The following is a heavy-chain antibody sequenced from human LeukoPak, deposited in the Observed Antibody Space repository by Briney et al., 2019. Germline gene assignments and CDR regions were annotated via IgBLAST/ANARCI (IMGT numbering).Heavy chain of an antibody. D-gene: IGHD3-22*01. CDR1: GFIFSNHA. CDR2: ISSNGGST. Sequence: GGSLRLSCAASGFIFSNHAMTWVRQAPGKGLEYVSAISSNGGSTYYADSVKGRCTISRDNSKNTLYLQMSSLRAEDTAVYYCGLAAYYYDSSGSDDAFDIWGQGTMVIVSS. V-gene: IGHV3-64D*08. CDR3: GLAAYYYDSSGSDDAFDI. J-gene: IGHJ3*02.